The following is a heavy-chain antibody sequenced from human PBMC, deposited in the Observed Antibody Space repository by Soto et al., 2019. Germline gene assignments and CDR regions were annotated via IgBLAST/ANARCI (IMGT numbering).Heavy chain of an antibody. CDR2: FDPEDGET. Sequence: ASVKVSCKVSGYTLTELSMHWVRQAPGKGLEWMGGFDPEDGETIYAQKFQGRVTMTEDTSTDTAYMELSSLRSEDTAVYYCANKYCSGGSCYLDAFDIWGQGTMVTVSS. V-gene: IGHV1-24*01. J-gene: IGHJ3*02. CDR1: GYTLTELS. CDR3: ANKYCSGGSCYLDAFDI. D-gene: IGHD2-15*01.